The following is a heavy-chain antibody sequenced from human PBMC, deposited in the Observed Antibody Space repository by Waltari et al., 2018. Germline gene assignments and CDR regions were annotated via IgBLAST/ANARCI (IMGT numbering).Heavy chain of an antibody. J-gene: IGHJ4*02. Sequence: QLQLQESGSGLVQPSQTLSLTCAVSGGSITSGGYSWSWIRQPPGKGLEWIGYIYHSGSTYYNPSLKSRVTISVDRSKNQFSLKLSSVTAADTAVYYCAGSTPDGAFDYWGQGTLVTVSS. CDR1: GGSITSGGYS. V-gene: IGHV4-30-2*01. CDR2: IYHSGST. CDR3: AGSTPDGAFDY. D-gene: IGHD2-15*01.